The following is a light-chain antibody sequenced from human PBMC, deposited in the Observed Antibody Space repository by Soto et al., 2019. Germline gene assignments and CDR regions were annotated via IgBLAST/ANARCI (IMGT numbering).Light chain of an antibody. J-gene: IGLJ1*01. CDR3: SSYTSSTTLYV. CDR2: DAT. CDR1: SSDVGGYNY. V-gene: IGLV2-14*01. Sequence: QSVLTQPPSASGSPGQSVAISCTGTSSDVGGYNYVSWYQQHPGKAPKLIIYDATSRPSGISSRFSGSKSGNTASLTISGLQADDEADYYCSSYTSSTTLYVFGTGTKLTVL.